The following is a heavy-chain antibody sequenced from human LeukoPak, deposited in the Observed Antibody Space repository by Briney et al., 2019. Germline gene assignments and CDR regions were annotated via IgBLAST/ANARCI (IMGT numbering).Heavy chain of an antibody. J-gene: IGHJ3*02. D-gene: IGHD4-17*01. Sequence: GASVKVSCKASGYNFTSFEINWVRQATGQGLEWMGWMNPNSGNTGYAQKFQGRVTMTRNTSISTAYMELSSLRSEDTAVYYCARGRSFTVTTDGFDIWGQGTMVTVSS. V-gene: IGHV1-8*01. CDR3: ARGRSFTVTTDGFDI. CDR1: GYNFTSFE. CDR2: MNPNSGNT.